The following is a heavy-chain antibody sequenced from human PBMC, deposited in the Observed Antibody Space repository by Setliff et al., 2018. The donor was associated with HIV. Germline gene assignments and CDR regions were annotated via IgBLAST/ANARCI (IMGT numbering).Heavy chain of an antibody. CDR2: IYYSGST. V-gene: IGHV4-39*07. CDR1: GGSISSSSYY. D-gene: IGHD6-19*01. Sequence: SETLSLTCTVSGGSISSSSYYWGWIRQPPGKWLEWIGSIYYSGSTYHSPSLESRVTISIDTSKNQFSLKLRSVTAADTAVYYCEVAGQWGQGTLVTVSS. J-gene: IGHJ4*02. CDR3: EVAGQ.